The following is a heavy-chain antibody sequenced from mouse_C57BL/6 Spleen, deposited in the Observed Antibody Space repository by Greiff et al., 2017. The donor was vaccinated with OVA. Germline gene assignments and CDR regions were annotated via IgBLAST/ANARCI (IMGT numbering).Heavy chain of an antibody. D-gene: IGHD1-1*01. J-gene: IGHJ3*01. CDR1: GYTFTDYY. CDR3: ASNYGSSPWFAY. Sequence: EVQRVESGPVLVKPGASVKMSCKASGYTFTDYYMNWVKQSHGKSLEWIGVINPYNGGTSYNQKFKGKATLTVDKSSSTAYMELNSLTSEDSAVYYCASNYGSSPWFAYWGQGTLVTVSA. V-gene: IGHV1-19*01. CDR2: INPYNGGT.